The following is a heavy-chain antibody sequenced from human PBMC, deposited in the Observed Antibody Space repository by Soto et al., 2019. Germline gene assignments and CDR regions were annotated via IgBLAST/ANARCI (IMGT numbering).Heavy chain of an antibody. V-gene: IGHV3-74*01. CDR3: ARDLGYSSSWYSLTPSYYFDY. Sequence: GESLKISCAASGFTFSSYWMHWVRQAPGKGLVWVSRINSDGSSTSYADSVKGRFTISRDNAKNTLYLQMNSLRAEDTAVYYCARDLGYSSSWYSLTPSYYFDYWGQGTLVTVSS. J-gene: IGHJ4*02. CDR1: GFTFSSYW. D-gene: IGHD6-13*01. CDR2: INSDGSST.